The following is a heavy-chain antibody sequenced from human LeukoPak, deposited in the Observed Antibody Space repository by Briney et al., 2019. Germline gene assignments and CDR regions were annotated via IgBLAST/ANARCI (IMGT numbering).Heavy chain of an antibody. CDR1: GFTFSSYE. Sequence: QPGGSLRLSCAASGFTFSSYEMNWVRQAPGKGLEWVSYISSSGSTIYYADSVKGRFTISRDNAKNSLYLQMNSLRAEDTAVYYCATEWAMTTVTQYAFDIWGQGTMVTVSS. CDR2: ISSSGSTI. D-gene: IGHD4-17*01. J-gene: IGHJ3*02. CDR3: ATEWAMTTVTQYAFDI. V-gene: IGHV3-48*03.